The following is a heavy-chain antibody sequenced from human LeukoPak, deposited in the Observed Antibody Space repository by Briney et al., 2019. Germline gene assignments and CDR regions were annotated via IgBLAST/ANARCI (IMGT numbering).Heavy chain of an antibody. J-gene: IGHJ5*02. CDR1: GFTFTNAW. Sequence: PGGSLRLSCATSGFTFTNAWMSWIRQPPGKGLEWIGEINHSGSTNYNPSLKSRVTISVDTSKNQFSLKLISVTAADTAVYYCARHLGFCSSTGCNSWFDPWGQGTLVTVSS. V-gene: IGHV4-34*01. D-gene: IGHD2-2*02. CDR2: INHSGST. CDR3: ARHLGFCSSTGCNSWFDP.